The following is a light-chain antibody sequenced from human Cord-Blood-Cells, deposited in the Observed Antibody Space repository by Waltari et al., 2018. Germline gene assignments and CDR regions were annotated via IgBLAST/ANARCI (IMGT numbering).Light chain of an antibody. CDR2: DVS. Sequence: QSALTQPASVSGSPGQSITISCTGTSSDVGGYNYVSWYQQHPGKAPKLLIYDVSKRTSGVSNRFSGYKSGNTASLTISGLQAEDEADYYCSSYTSSSTYVFGTGTKVTVL. CDR1: SSDVGGYNY. J-gene: IGLJ1*01. CDR3: SSYTSSSTYV. V-gene: IGLV2-14*01.